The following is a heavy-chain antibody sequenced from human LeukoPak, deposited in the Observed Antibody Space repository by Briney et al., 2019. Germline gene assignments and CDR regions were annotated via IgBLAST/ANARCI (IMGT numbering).Heavy chain of an antibody. CDR3: AKEYYYIDV. J-gene: IGHJ6*03. CDR2: ISYDGTNK. CDR1: GFTFSSYG. Sequence: PGRSLRLSCAASGFTFSSYGMHWVRQAPGKGLEWVAVISYDGTNKYYADSVKGRFTISRDNSKNTLYLQMNSLRAEDTAVYYCAKEYYYIDVWGKGTTVTVSS. V-gene: IGHV3-30*18.